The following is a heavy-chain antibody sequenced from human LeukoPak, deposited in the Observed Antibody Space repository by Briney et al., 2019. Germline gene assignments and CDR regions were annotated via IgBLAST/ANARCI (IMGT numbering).Heavy chain of an antibody. CDR1: GFTFSSYA. V-gene: IGHV3-30*04. J-gene: IGHJ4*02. CDR2: ISYDGSNK. D-gene: IGHD2-2*01. CDR3: AREGGSAAPDY. Sequence: GRSLRLSCAASGFTFSSYAMHWVRQAPGKGLEWVAVISYDGSNKYYADSVKGRFTISRDNAKNSLYLQMNSLRAEDTAVYYCAREGGSAAPDYWGQGTLVTVSS.